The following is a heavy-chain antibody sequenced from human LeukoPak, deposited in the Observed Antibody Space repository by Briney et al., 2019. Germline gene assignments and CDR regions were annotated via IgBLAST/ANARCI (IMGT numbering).Heavy chain of an antibody. V-gene: IGHV4-61*02. Sequence: SETLSLTCTVSGGSLSSGSEYWSWFRQPAGKGLEWIGRIYSSGGTNYDPSLKSRVTISLGTSKNQFSLKLSSVTAADTAVYYCARDPGYYYDGSGFYRGYWGQGTLVTVSS. CDR3: ARDPGYYYDGSGFYRGY. CDR2: IYSSGGT. CDR1: GGSLSSGSEY. D-gene: IGHD3-22*01. J-gene: IGHJ4*02.